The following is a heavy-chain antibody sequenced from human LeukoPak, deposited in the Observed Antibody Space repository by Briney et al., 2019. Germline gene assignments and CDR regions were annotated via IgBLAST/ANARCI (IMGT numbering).Heavy chain of an antibody. Sequence: PGGSLRLFCAASGFTFSSYAMSWVRQAPGKGLEWVSAISGSGGSTYYADSVKGRFTISRDNSKNTLYLQMNSLRAEDTAVYYCAKEMSTIVVVPAAIDYWGQGTLVTVSS. V-gene: IGHV3-23*01. CDR1: GFTFSSYA. J-gene: IGHJ4*02. D-gene: IGHD2-2*01. CDR3: AKEMSTIVVVPAAIDY. CDR2: ISGSGGST.